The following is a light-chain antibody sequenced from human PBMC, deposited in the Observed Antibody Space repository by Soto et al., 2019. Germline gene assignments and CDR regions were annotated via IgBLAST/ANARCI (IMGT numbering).Light chain of an antibody. CDR3: SSYTSSTLL. CDR2: DVS. V-gene: IGLV2-14*01. CDR1: SSDVGGYNY. J-gene: IGLJ2*01. Sequence: QSALTQPASVSGSPGQSITISCTGTSSDVGGYNYVSWYQQHPGKAPKLMIYDVSNRPSGVSNRFSGSKSSNTASLTISGLQAEDEADYYCSSYTSSTLLFGGGTKVTVL.